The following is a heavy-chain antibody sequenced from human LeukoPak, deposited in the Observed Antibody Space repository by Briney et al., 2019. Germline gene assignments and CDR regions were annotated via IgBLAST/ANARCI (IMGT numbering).Heavy chain of an antibody. CDR2: MNPNSGNT. CDR3: ARGEQYCTNGVCPSSAYGMDV. CDR1: GYTFTSYG. V-gene: IGHV1-8*02. D-gene: IGHD2-8*01. J-gene: IGHJ6*02. Sequence: ASVKVSCKASGYTFTSYGISRVRQAPGQGLEWVGWMNPNSGNTGYAQRFQGRVTMTRNTSVSTAYMEVSSLTSEDTAVYYCARGEQYCTNGVCPSSAYGMDVWGQGTTVTVSS.